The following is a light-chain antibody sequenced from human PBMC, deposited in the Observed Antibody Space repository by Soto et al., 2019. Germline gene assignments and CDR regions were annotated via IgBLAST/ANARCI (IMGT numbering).Light chain of an antibody. Sequence: DIQMTQSPSTLSASVGDRVTITCRASQSVTNWLAWYQQKPGKTPNLLIYDASRLQSGIPSRFSGSGSGTEFTLTISSLQPDAFATYYCQQYTTYPYTFGKGTTLEIK. CDR3: QQYTTYPYT. CDR1: QSVTNW. V-gene: IGKV1-5*01. CDR2: DAS. J-gene: IGKJ2*01.